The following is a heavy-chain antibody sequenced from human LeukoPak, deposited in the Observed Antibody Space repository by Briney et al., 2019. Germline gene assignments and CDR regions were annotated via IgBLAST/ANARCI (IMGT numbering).Heavy chain of an antibody. CDR1: GFTFSSYV. V-gene: IGHV3-64D*09. J-gene: IGHJ4*02. CDR3: AASPTFEY. CDR2: INGVNT. Sequence: PGGSLRLSCSASGFTFSSYVMHWVRQAPGKGLEYVSSINGVNTFYADSMKGRFTISRDNSKNTLYLQLSSLTAEDTAVYDCAASPTFEYWGQGTLVIVSS.